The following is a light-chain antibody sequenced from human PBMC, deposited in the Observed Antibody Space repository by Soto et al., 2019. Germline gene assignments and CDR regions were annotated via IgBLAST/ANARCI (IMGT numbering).Light chain of an antibody. CDR3: QQYNDWPDT. J-gene: IGKJ2*01. V-gene: IGKV3-15*01. CDR2: GAS. Sequence: MVMTPSPATLSVSPGERATFSCRASQSVSSNLAWYQQKPGQAPRILIHGASTRATGIPVRFSGSGSGTEFTLTISSLQSEDFAVYYCQQYNDWPDTFGQGTKVDIK. CDR1: QSVSSN.